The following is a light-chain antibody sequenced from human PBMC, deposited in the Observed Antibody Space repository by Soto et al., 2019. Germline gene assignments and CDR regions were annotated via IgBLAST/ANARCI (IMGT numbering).Light chain of an antibody. V-gene: IGKV3-15*01. J-gene: IGKJ1*01. CDR2: GAS. Sequence: EIVMPQSPATLSVSPGERVTLSCRARQSVGSNLAWYQQKPGQAPRLLIYGASTRATGIPARFSGSGAETEFTLTISSLQADDSVVYFCQQYNNWPTWTFGQGTKVDIK. CDR3: QQYNNWPTWT. CDR1: QSVGSN.